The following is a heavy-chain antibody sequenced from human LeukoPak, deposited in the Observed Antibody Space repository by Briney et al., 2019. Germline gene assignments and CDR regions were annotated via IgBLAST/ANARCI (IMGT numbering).Heavy chain of an antibody. CDR1: GGSISSSSWY. CDR2: IYYSGST. Sequence: SETLSLSYTVSGGSISSSSWYWGWIRQPPGKGLEWIGSIYYSGSTYYNPSLKGRVTISVDTSKNQFSLKLSSVTAADTAVYYCASLVVVPAATYGMDVWGQGTTVTVSS. D-gene: IGHD2-2*01. CDR3: ASLVVVPAATYGMDV. V-gene: IGHV4-39*01. J-gene: IGHJ6*02.